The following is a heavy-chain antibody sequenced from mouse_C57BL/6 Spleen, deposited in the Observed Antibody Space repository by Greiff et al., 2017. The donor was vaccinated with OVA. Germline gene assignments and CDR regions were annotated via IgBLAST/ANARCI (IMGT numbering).Heavy chain of an antibody. V-gene: IGHV1-64*01. J-gene: IGHJ1*03. CDR1: GYTFPSYW. D-gene: IGHD2-5*01. Sequence: QVQLQQSGAELVKPGASVKLSCKASGYTFPSYWMHWVKQRPGQGLEWIGMIHPNSGSTNYNEKFKSKATLTVDKSSSTAYMQLSSLTSEDSAVYYCARSYSNYGSYWYFDVWGTGTTVTVSS. CDR2: IHPNSGST. CDR3: ARSYSNYGSYWYFDV.